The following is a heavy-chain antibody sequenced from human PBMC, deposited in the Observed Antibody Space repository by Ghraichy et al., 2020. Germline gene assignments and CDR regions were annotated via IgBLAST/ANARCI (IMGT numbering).Heavy chain of an antibody. J-gene: IGHJ1*01. CDR3: ARVLKYYYDSSGYSREYFQD. D-gene: IGHD3-22*01. CDR2: IYYSGST. V-gene: IGHV4-59*01. CDR1: GGSISSYY. Sequence: SQTLSLTCTVSGGSISSYYWSWIRQPPGKGLEWIGYIYYSGSTNYNPSLKSRVTMSVDTSKNQFSLKLSSVTAADTAVYYCARVLKYYYDSSGYSREYFQDWGQGTLVTVSS.